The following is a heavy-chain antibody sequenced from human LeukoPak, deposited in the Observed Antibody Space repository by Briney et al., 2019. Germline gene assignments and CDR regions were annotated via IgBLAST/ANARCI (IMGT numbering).Heavy chain of an antibody. J-gene: IGHJ3*02. D-gene: IGHD2-15*01. CDR3: ASGLRGYGI. CDR2: IYSGGST. Sequence: GGSLRLSCAASVFTVSNNYMSWVRQAPGKGPEWVSAIYSGGSTFFADSVKGRFNISRDNSKNTLYLQMNSLRTEDTAVYYCASGLRGYGIWGQGTRVTVSS. CDR1: VFTVSNNY. V-gene: IGHV3-53*01.